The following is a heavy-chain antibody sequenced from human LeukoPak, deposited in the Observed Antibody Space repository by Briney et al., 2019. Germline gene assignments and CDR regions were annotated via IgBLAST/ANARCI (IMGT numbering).Heavy chain of an antibody. J-gene: IGHJ6*02. Sequence: PGGSLGLSCVASGFSFSSYGIHWVRQAPGKGLEWVAVIWYDGSNESYADSVKGRFTISRDNSKNTLYLQMNSLRVEDTAVYYCARDPVAASRDYDSWGGYYPATYDYYGMDVWGQGTTFTVSS. D-gene: IGHD3-3*01. V-gene: IGHV3-33*01. CDR2: IWYDGSNE. CDR3: ARDPVAASRDYDSWGGYYPATYDYYGMDV. CDR1: GFSFSSYG.